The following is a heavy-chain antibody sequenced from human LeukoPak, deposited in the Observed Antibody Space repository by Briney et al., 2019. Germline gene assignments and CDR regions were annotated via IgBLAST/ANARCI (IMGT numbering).Heavy chain of an antibody. CDR1: GFTVSSNY. CDR3: ARVGILHYFDY. V-gene: IGHV3-53*01. D-gene: IGHD3-10*01. J-gene: IGHJ4*02. CDR2: IYSGGST. Sequence: PGGSLRLSRAASGFTVSSNYMSWVRQAPGKGLEWVSVIYSGGSTYYADSVKGRFTISRDNSKNTLYLQMNSLRAEDTAVYYCARVGILHYFDYWGQGTLVTVSS.